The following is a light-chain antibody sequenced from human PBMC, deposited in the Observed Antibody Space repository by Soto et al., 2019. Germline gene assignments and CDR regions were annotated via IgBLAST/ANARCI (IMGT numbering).Light chain of an antibody. Sequence: DIPMTQSPSTLSASVGDRVTITCRASQGISSWLAWYQQKPGKAPKLLLYKASSLESGVPSRCSGSGSGPEFTLPISSLQPDDFATYYCQQYKRYWTFGQGTKGESK. CDR3: QQYKRYWT. V-gene: IGKV1-5*03. J-gene: IGKJ1*01. CDR2: KAS. CDR1: QGISSW.